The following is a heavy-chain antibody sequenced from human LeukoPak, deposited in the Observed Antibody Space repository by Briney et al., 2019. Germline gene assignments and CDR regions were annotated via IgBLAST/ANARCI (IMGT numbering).Heavy chain of an antibody. CDR1: GFTFSNYW. J-gene: IGHJ4*02. V-gene: IGHV3-21*01. CDR2: ISSSSSYI. Sequence: PGGSLRLSCAASGFTFSNYWMRWVRQAPGKGLEWVSSISSSSSYIYYADSVKGRFTISRDNAKNSLYLQMNSLRAEDTAVYYCARDEQIMATISMDYWGQGTLVTVSS. CDR3: ARDEQIMATISMDY. D-gene: IGHD5-24*01.